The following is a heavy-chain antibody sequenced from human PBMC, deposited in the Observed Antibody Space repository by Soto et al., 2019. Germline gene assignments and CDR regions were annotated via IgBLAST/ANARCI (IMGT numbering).Heavy chain of an antibody. D-gene: IGHD2-2*03. CDR3: ASSRGYCSSTSCYDYYYYYYMDV. J-gene: IGHJ6*03. V-gene: IGHV3-7*01. CDR2: IKQDGSEK. Sequence: PGGSLRLSCAVSGFTVSSIYMSWVRQVPGRGLEWVANIKQDGSEKYYVDSVKGRFTISRDNAKNSLYLQMNSLRAEDTAVYYCASSRGYCSSTSCYDYYYYYYMDVWGKGTTVTVSS. CDR1: GFTVSSIY.